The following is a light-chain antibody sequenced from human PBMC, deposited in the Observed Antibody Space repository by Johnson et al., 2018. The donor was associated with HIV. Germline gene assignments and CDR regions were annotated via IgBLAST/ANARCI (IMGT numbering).Light chain of an antibody. CDR3: GTWDSRLNAYL. V-gene: IGLV1-51*02. J-gene: IGLJ1*01. Sequence: QSVLTQPPSASGTPGQKVTISCSGSNSNIGNNYVSWYQQLPGTAPKLLIYESTNRPSGIPDRFSGSKSGTSATLGISGLQPGDEADYYCGTWDSRLNAYLLGPGTKVTVL. CDR2: EST. CDR1: NSNIGNNY.